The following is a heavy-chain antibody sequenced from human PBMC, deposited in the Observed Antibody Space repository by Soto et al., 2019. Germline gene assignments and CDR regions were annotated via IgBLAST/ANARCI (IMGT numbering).Heavy chain of an antibody. D-gene: IGHD5-18*01. J-gene: IGHJ5*02. Sequence: GGSLRLSCAASGFTFSSYGMHWVRQAPGKGLEWVAVISYDGSNKYYADSVKGRFTISRDNSKNTLYLQMNSLRAEDTAVYYCANGGKAMVPPWFDPWGQGTLVTVSS. CDR1: GFTFSSYG. V-gene: IGHV3-30*18. CDR2: ISYDGSNK. CDR3: ANGGKAMVPPWFDP.